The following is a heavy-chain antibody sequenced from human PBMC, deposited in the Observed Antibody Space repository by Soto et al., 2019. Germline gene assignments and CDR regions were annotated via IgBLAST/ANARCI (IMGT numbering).Heavy chain of an antibody. D-gene: IGHD5-12*01. CDR1: GGSISSYY. V-gene: IGHV4-59*08. CDR3: ARQAREGYNSAGY. Sequence: SETLSLTCTVSGGSISSYYWSWIRQPAGKGLEWIGYIHYSGGTNYNPSLKSRVTISLDMSKNQISLKLSSVTAADTAVYYCARQAREGYNSAGYWGQGTLVTVSS. CDR2: IHYSGGT. J-gene: IGHJ4*02.